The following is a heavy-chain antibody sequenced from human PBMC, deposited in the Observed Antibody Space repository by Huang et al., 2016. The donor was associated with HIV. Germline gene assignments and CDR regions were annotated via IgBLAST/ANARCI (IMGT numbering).Heavy chain of an antibody. CDR3: VVDDTSGYFSSDY. CDR2: ISSHKGDT. J-gene: IGHJ4*02. CDR1: GYTFTSFG. V-gene: IGHV1-18*04. D-gene: IGHD3-22*01. Sequence: QVHLVQSGPEVKKPGASVKGSCKASGYTFTSFGISWVRQAPGQGREGMVSISSHKGDTKYAQKFRVRFTMTTDTSTRTAHMELRSLRSDDSAVYYCVVDDTSGYFSSDYWGQGTLVTVSS.